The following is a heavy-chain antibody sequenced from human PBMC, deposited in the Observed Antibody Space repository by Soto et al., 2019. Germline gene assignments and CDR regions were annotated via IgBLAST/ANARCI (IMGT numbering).Heavy chain of an antibody. Sequence: SETLSLTCSVSGGSISASYWSWIRQPPGRGLEWIGYIYYTGSTYYNPSLKSRVTISRDTSKKQFSLDLTSVTAADTAVYYCAIDIWFEELSGGYYHYRMDVWGPGTTVTGPS. J-gene: IGHJ6*02. CDR2: IYYTGST. CDR3: AIDIWFEELSGGYYHYRMDV. CDR1: GGSISASY. D-gene: IGHD3-10*01. V-gene: IGHV4-59*01.